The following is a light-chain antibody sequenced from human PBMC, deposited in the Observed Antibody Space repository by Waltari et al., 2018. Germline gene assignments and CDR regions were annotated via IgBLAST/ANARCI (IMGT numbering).Light chain of an antibody. CDR3: SARDSSGNHLV. V-gene: IGLV3-19*01. Sequence: SSELTQDPAVSVALGQTVRITCQGDSLRPFYASWYQQKPGQAPVLVLSNTDKRPSGIPDRFSGSNSGNTGSLTIPGAQAEEEADYYCSARDSSGNHLVFGGGTNLTVL. CDR2: NTD. CDR1: SLRPFY. J-gene: IGLJ2*01.